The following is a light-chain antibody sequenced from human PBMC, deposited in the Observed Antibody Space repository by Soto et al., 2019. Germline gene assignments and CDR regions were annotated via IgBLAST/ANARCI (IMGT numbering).Light chain of an antibody. CDR1: SSDVGSYNR. CDR2: EVN. J-gene: IGLJ2*01. Sequence: QSVLTQPPSVSGSPGQSVTISCTGTSSDVGSYNRVSWYQQPPGTAPKLMISEVNNRPSGVPDRFSGSKSGNTASLTISGLQAEDEADYYCSSYTSITTLVFGGGTKLTVL. CDR3: SSYTSITTLV. V-gene: IGLV2-18*02.